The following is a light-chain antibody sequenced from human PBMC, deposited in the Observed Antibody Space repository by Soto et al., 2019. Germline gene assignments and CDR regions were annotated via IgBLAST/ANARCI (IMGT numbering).Light chain of an antibody. V-gene: IGKV3-20*01. Sequence: EIVLTQSPGTLSLSPGERATLSCRASQSVSSSFLAWYQQKPGQATRLLIYGASSRATGIPDRFSGSGSGTDFTLTISRLEPEDFAVYYCQQYDNSPLTFGGGTKVEIK. CDR2: GAS. J-gene: IGKJ4*01. CDR1: QSVSSSF. CDR3: QQYDNSPLT.